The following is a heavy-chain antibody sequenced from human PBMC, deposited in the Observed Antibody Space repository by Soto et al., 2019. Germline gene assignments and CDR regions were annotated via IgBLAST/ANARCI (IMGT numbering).Heavy chain of an antibody. J-gene: IGHJ4*01. Sequence: PSETLSLTCTVSGGSISNYYWTWIRQPAGKGLEWIGRIYSSGATNYNPSLKSRLTMSVHTSKNQFSLKLGSVTAADTALYYCARQTAYSSSRYDYWGHGTLVTVSS. CDR1: GGSISNYY. CDR3: ARQTAYSSSRYDY. V-gene: IGHV4-4*07. D-gene: IGHD6-13*01. CDR2: IYSSGAT.